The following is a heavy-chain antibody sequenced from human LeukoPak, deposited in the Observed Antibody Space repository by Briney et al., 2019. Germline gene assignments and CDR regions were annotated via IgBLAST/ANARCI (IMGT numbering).Heavy chain of an antibody. CDR2: IYSGGST. D-gene: IGHD3-10*01. CDR3: ARGYYDSGSYFAFDY. Sequence: GGSLRLSCAASGFTVGSNYMSWVRQAPGEGLEWVSVIYSGGSTYYADSVKGRFTISRDNSKNTLYLQMNSLRAEDTAVYYCARGYYDSGSYFAFDYWGQGTLVTVSS. V-gene: IGHV3-53*01. CDR1: GFTVGSNY. J-gene: IGHJ4*02.